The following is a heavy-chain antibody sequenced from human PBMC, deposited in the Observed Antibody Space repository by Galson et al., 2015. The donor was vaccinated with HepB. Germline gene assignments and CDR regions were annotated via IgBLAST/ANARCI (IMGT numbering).Heavy chain of an antibody. Sequence: SLRLSCAASGFTFDDYAMHWVRQAPGKGLEWVSGISWNSGSIGYADSVKGRFTISRDNAKNSLYLQMNSLRAEDTALYYCAKDRGGFTVTTGSFDYWGQGTLVTVSS. CDR1: GFTFDDYA. V-gene: IGHV3-9*01. CDR3: AKDRGGFTVTTGSFDY. D-gene: IGHD4-17*01. J-gene: IGHJ4*02. CDR2: ISWNSGSI.